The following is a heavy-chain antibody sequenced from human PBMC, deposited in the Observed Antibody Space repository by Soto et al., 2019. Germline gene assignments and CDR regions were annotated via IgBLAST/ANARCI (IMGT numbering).Heavy chain of an antibody. J-gene: IGHJ4*02. CDR2: IKQDGSEQ. CDR1: GFTFITYW. Sequence: EVLLVESGGGLVQPGGSLRLSLEASGFTFITYWLSWVRQAPGKGLEGVANIKQDGSEQFYVDSVKGRFTISRDNAKNSLSLQMNSLRAEDTAVYFCARLPHPGIAVAGTVYWGQGTLVTVSS. CDR3: ARLPHPGIAVAGTVY. V-gene: IGHV3-7*05. D-gene: IGHD6-19*01.